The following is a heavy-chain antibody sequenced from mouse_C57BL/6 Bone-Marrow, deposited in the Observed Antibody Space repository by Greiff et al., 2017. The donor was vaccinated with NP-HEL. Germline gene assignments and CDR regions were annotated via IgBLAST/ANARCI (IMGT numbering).Heavy chain of an antibody. V-gene: IGHV1-81*01. CDR3: ARRYDYDGFAY. CDR2: IYPRSGNT. CDR1: GYTFTSYG. D-gene: IGHD2-4*01. Sequence: VHLVESGAELARPGASVKLSCKASGYTFTSYGISWVKQRTGQGPEWIGEIYPRSGNTYYNEKFKGKATLTADKSSSTAYMELRSLTSEDSAVYFCARRYDYDGFAYWGQGTLVTVSA. J-gene: IGHJ3*01.